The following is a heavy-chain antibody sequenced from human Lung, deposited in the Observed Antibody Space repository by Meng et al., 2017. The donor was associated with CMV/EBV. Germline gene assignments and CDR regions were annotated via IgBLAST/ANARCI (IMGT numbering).Heavy chain of an antibody. CDR2: INPRSGDT. CDR1: GYTFGDYF. V-gene: IGHV1-2*02. D-gene: IGHD3-22*01. Sequence: SVXVSXXAFGYTFGDYFMHWVRQAPGQGLEWMGWINPRSGDTNYAQEFQGRVTMTRDTAISTTYMELRRLRPDDTAVYYCARCNYYYDNSGPFGPWGPGTXVAVAS. J-gene: IGHJ5*02. CDR3: ARCNYYYDNSGPFGP.